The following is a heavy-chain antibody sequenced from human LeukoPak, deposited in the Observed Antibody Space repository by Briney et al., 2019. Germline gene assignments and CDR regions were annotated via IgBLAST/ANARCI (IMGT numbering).Heavy chain of an antibody. CDR1: GFTVSSNY. CDR3: AKDRDPYYYDSSGYRSFDY. V-gene: IGHV3-66*01. J-gene: IGHJ4*02. Sequence: GGSLRLSCAASGFTVSSNYMSWVRQAPGKGLEWVSVIYSGGSTYYADSVKGRFTISRDNSKNTLYLQMNSLRAEDTAVYYCAKDRDPYYYDSSGYRSFDYWGQGTLVTVSS. CDR2: IYSGGST. D-gene: IGHD3-22*01.